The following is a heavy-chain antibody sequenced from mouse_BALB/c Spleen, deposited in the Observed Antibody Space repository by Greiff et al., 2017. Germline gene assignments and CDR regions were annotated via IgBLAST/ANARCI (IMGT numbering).Heavy chain of an antibody. Sequence: EVKVVESGGGLVQPGGSRKLSCAASGFTFSSFGMHWVRQAPEKGLEWVAYISSGSSTIYFADTVKGRFTISRDNPKNTLFLQMTSLRSEDTAMYYCARYTTGEGWFAYWGQGTLVTVSA. J-gene: IGHJ3*01. CDR3: ARYTTGEGWFAY. V-gene: IGHV5-17*02. CDR1: GFTFSSFG. CDR2: ISSGSSTI. D-gene: IGHD1-1*01.